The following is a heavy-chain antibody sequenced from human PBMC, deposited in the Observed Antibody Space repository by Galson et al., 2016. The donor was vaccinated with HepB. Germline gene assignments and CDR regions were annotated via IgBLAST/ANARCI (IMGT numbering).Heavy chain of an antibody. CDR1: GYGFMNYW. Sequence: QSGADVKKPGDSLKISCKASGYGFMNYWIGWVRQMPGKGLEWIGIIFPHDSDTRYSPSFQGQVTISADMSITPAYLQWSSLKASDTAMYYCASDGSQGGNYLDSWGQRTLVTVSS. V-gene: IGHV5-51*01. D-gene: IGHD3-16*01. CDR3: ASDGSQGGNYLDS. J-gene: IGHJ4*02. CDR2: IFPHDSDT.